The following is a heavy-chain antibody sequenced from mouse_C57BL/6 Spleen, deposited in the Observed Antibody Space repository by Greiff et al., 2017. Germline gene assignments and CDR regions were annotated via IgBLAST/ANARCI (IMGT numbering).Heavy chain of an antibody. Sequence: VQLQQSGAELVRPGSSVKLSCKASGYTFTSYWMHWVKQRPIQGLEWIGNIDPSDSETHYNQKFKDKATLTVDKSSSTAYMQLSSLTSEDSAVYYCASSLTTVVATDWYFDVWGTGNTVTVSS. CDR3: ASSLTTVVATDWYFDV. J-gene: IGHJ1*03. D-gene: IGHD1-1*01. CDR2: IDPSDSET. CDR1: GYTFTSYW. V-gene: IGHV1-52*01.